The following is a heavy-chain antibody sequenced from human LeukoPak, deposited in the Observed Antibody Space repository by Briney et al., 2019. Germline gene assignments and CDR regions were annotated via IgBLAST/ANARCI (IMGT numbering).Heavy chain of an antibody. D-gene: IGHD6-19*01. V-gene: IGHV4-61*02. CDR3: ARILGSEGYSSGWYDY. Sequence: SETLSLTCTVSGDSVSAGNYYWSWIRQPAGKGLECVGRAYDTGSTWHSPSFKDRVTISIDTSKNQFSLNLNSVTAADTAVYFCARILGSEGYSSGWYDYWGPGILVTVSS. J-gene: IGHJ4*02. CDR2: AYDTGST. CDR1: GDSVSAGNYY.